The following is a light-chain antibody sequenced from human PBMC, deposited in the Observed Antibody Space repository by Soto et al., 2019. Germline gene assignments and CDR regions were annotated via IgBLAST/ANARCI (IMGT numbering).Light chain of an antibody. Sequence: DIQMTQSPSSLSASVGDRVTITCRASQSISSYLNWYQQKPGKAPKLLIYAASSLQSGVPSRFSGSGSGTDFTLTSSSLQPEDFATYYCQQSYSTPYTFGQVNKLEIK. J-gene: IGKJ2*01. CDR3: QQSYSTPYT. CDR2: AAS. CDR1: QSISSY. V-gene: IGKV1-39*01.